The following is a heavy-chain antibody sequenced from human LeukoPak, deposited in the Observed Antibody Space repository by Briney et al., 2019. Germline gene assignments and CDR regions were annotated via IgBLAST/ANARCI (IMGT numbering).Heavy chain of an antibody. CDR1: EYSCTSYW. V-gene: IGHV5-51*01. CDR3: AARIAAAGWFDP. D-gene: IGHD6-13*01. J-gene: IGHJ5*02. CDR2: IYPGDSDT. Sequence: GESLKISCKGSEYSCTSYWIGWVRQVPGKGLEWMGIIYPGDSDTRYSPSFQGQVTISADKSISTAYLQWSSLKASDTAMYYCAARIAAAGWFDPWGQGTLVTVSS.